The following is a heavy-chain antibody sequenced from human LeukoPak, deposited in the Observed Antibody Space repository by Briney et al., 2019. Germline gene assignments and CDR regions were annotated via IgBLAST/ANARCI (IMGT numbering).Heavy chain of an antibody. V-gene: IGHV4-59*01. CDR2: IYYSGST. CDR1: GGSISSYY. D-gene: IGHD3-10*01. Sequence: TSETLSLTCTVSGGSISSYYWSWIRQPPGKGLEWIGYIYYSGSTNYNPSLKSRVTISVDTSKNQFSLKLSSVTAADTAVYYCARGWKSYTMNWFDPWGQGTLVTVSS. CDR3: ARGWKSYTMNWFDP. J-gene: IGHJ5*02.